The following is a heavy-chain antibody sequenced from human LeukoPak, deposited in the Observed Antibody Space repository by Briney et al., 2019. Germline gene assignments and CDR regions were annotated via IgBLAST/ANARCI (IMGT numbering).Heavy chain of an antibody. D-gene: IGHD3-22*01. J-gene: IGHJ4*02. CDR3: ARATDYYDTSGYFYTKDY. V-gene: IGHV3-53*01. CDR2: IYSGGST. Sequence: GGSLRLSCPASGFTVSSNYMSWVRQAPGKGLEWVSVIYSGGSTYYADSVKGRFTISRDNSKNTLFLQMNSLRAEDTAVYYCARATDYYDTSGYFYTKDYWGQGTLVVVSS. CDR1: GFTVSSNY.